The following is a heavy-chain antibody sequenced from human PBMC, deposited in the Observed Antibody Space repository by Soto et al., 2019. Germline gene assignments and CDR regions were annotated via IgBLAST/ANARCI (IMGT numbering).Heavy chain of an antibody. CDR2: ISGSGGST. J-gene: IGHJ4*02. CDR1: GFTFSSYA. V-gene: IGHV3-23*01. D-gene: IGHD5-12*01. Sequence: SGGSLRLSCAASGFTFSSYAMSWVRQAPGKGLEWVSAISGSGGSTYYADSVKGRFTISRDNSKNTLYLQMNSLRAEDTAVYYCAKAVEMATIIGYWAQGTLVTVSS. CDR3: AKAVEMATIIGY.